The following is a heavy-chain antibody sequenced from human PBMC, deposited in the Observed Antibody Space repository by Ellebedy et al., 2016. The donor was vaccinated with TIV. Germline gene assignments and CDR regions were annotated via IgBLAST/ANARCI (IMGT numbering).Heavy chain of an antibody. V-gene: IGHV3-21*01. J-gene: IGHJ6*03. CDR3: ARFSRGAPFVDYLYYMDV. CDR1: GFAFGGFC. D-gene: IGHD2-15*01. Sequence: GESLKISYAASGFAFGGFCMNWVRQAPGKGLEWVSSISTISDDVHHADSVKGRFTISRDNAKNSIYLQMNNLRPEDTAVYYCARFSRGAPFVDYLYYMDVWGKGTAVTVSS. CDR2: ISTISDDV.